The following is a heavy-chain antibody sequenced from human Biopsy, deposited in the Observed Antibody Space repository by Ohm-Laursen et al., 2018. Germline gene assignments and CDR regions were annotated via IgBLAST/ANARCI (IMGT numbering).Heavy chain of an antibody. D-gene: IGHD1-7*01. V-gene: IGHV4-4*07. CDR2: LYTSGDT. CDR3: ATGPKRLTGTSYFES. CDR1: GGLNSNYY. Sequence: TLSLTCSVSGGLNSNYYWSWVRQSPGKGLEWIGRLYTSGDTNYNPSLKSRVSVSEDTSRRQFSLRLTSVTAADTAVYYCATGPKRLTGTSYFESWGRGILVTVSS. J-gene: IGHJ4*02.